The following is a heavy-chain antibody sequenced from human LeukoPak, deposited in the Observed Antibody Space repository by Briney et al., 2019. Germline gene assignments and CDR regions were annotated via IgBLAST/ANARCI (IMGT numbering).Heavy chain of an antibody. CDR2: IYSGGST. J-gene: IGHJ4*02. V-gene: IGHV3-66*01. D-gene: IGHD2-2*01. Sequence: GGSLRLSCAASGFTVSSNYMSWVRQAPGKGLEWVSVIYSGGSTYYADSVKGRFTISRDNSKNTLYLQMNSLRAEDTAVYYCARDRSRGVFDYWGQGTLVTVSS. CDR3: ARDRSRGVFDY. CDR1: GFTVSSNY.